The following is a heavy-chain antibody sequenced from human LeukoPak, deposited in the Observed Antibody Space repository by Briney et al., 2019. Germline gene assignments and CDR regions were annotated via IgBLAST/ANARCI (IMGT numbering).Heavy chain of an antibody. J-gene: IGHJ5*02. CDR1: EFTFSTYS. D-gene: IGHD3-3*01. CDR2: ISSTSSYI. V-gene: IGHV3-21*01. Sequence: GGSLRLSCAASEFTFSTYSMNWVRQAPGKGLEWVSTISSTSSYIYYADSVKGRFTISRDNAKNSLDLQMNSLRAEDTAVYYCARGQGVVPILKNNWFDPWGQGTLVTVSS. CDR3: ARGQGVVPILKNNWFDP.